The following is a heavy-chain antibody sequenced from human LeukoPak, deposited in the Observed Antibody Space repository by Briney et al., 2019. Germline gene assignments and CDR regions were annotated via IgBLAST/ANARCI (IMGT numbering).Heavy chain of an antibody. CDR3: TRVVAEFGLGILQH. CDR2: INPNSGGT. CDR1: GYTFTGYY. V-gene: IGHV1-2*06. D-gene: IGHD2/OR15-2a*01. Sequence: GASVKVSCKASGYTFTGYYMHWVRQAPGQGLEWMGRINPNSGGTNYAQKFQGRVTMTRDTSISTAYMELSRLRSDDTAVYYCTRVVAEFGLGILQHWGQGTPLTVSS. J-gene: IGHJ1*01.